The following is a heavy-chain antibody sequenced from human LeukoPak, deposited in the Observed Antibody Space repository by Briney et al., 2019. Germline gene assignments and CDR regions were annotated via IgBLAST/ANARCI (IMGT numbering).Heavy chain of an antibody. CDR1: GFIFSTSA. D-gene: IGHD3-10*01. Sequence: GGSLRLSCIASGFIFSTSAMTWVRQAPGKGLEWVSAISGSGGSTYYTDSVKGRFTISRDNSKNTLYLQMNSLRAEDTAVYYCAKDRVGYYGSGSSRFDPWGQGTLVTVSS. CDR2: ISGSGGST. CDR3: AKDRVGYYGSGSSRFDP. V-gene: IGHV3-23*01. J-gene: IGHJ5*02.